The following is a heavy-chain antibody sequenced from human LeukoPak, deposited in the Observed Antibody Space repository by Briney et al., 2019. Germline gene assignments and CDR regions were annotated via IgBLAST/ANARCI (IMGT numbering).Heavy chain of an antibody. J-gene: IGHJ4*02. CDR2: INHSGST. CDR1: GGFFSGYY. V-gene: IGHV4-34*01. Sequence: SETLSLTCAVYGGFFSGYYWSWIRQPPGKGLEWIGEINHSGSTNYNPSLKSRVTISVDTSKNQFSLKLSSVTAADTAVYYCARGGLYVWGSYRPLDYWGQGTLVTVSS. D-gene: IGHD3-16*02. CDR3: ARGGLYVWGSYRPLDY.